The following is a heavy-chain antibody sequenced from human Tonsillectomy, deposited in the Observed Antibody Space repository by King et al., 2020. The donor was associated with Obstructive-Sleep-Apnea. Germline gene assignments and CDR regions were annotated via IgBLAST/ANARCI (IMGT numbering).Heavy chain of an antibody. CDR1: GFTFDDYG. J-gene: IGHJ6*02. Sequence: VQLVESGGGVVRPGGSLRLSCAASGFTFDDYGMNWVRQAPGKGLEWVSGINWNGGSTGYADSVKGRFTISSDNAKNSLYLQMNSLRAEDTALYHCATSRGSGGYYGMDVWGQGTTVTVSS. CDR3: ATSRGSGGYYGMDV. V-gene: IGHV3-20*01. CDR2: INWNGGST. D-gene: IGHD3-10*01.